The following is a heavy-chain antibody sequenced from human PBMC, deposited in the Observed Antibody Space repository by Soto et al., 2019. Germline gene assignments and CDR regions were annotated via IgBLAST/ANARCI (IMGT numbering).Heavy chain of an antibody. V-gene: IGHV1-69*08. CDR3: ARDTRGYGFDP. CDR2: IIPILGIA. CDR1: GGTFSSYT. Sequence: QVQLVQSGAEVKKPGSSVKVSCKASGGTFSSYTISWVRQAPGQGLEWMGRIIPILGIANYAQKFQGRVTITADKSTSTAYMELSSLRSEDTAVYYCARDTRGYGFDPWGQGTLVTVSS. D-gene: IGHD5-18*01. J-gene: IGHJ5*02.